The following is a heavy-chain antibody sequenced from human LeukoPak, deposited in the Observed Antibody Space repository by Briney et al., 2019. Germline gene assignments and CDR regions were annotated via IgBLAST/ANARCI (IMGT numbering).Heavy chain of an antibody. Sequence: GGSPRLSCAASGFTVSSNYMSWVRQAPGKGLEWVSVIHSGGSTYYADSVKGRFTISRHNSKNTLYLQMNSLRAEDTAVYYCAKLMRATSPPFDYWGQGTLVTVSS. J-gene: IGHJ4*02. D-gene: IGHD5-24*01. CDR2: IHSGGST. V-gene: IGHV3-53*01. CDR1: GFTVSSNY. CDR3: AKLMRATSPPFDY.